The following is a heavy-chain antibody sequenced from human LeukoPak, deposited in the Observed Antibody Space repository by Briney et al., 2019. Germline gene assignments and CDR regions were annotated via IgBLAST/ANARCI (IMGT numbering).Heavy chain of an antibody. V-gene: IGHV4-39*01. D-gene: IGHD2-2*01. CDR3: ARSYCSSTSCYAGGYFQH. Sequence: NTSETLSLTCTVSGGSISSSNYYWGWIRHPPGKGLEWIGNIYYSGSTYYNPSLKSRVTISVDTSKNQFSLKLNSVTAADTAAYYCARSYCSSTSCYAGGYFQHWGQGTLVTVSS. CDR2: IYYSGST. CDR1: GGSISSSNYY. J-gene: IGHJ1*01.